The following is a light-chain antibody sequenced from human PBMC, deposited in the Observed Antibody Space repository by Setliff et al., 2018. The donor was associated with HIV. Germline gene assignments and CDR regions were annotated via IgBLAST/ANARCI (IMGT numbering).Light chain of an antibody. Sequence: SYELAQPPSVSVAPGKTARITCGGNNIGSKSVHWYQQKPGRAPVLVVHDDSDRSSGIPERFSGSNSGNTATLTISRVEAGDEADYYCQVWDSSSDHPGVFGTGTKVTVL. CDR3: QVWDSSSDHPGV. J-gene: IGLJ1*01. V-gene: IGLV3-21*03. CDR2: DDS. CDR1: NIGSKS.